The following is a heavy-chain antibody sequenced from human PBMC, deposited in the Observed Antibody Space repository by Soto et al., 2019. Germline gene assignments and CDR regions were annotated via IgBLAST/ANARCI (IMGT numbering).Heavy chain of an antibody. J-gene: IGHJ6*02. Sequence: ASVKVSCKASGYTFTSYGISWVRQAPGQGLEWMGWISAYNGNTNCAQKLQGRVTMTTDTSTSTAYRELRSLRSDDTAVYYCARNVDTAREPDYYYGIDVWGQGTTVTDS. D-gene: IGHD5-18*01. CDR3: ARNVDTAREPDYYYGIDV. CDR1: GYTFTSYG. V-gene: IGHV1-18*01. CDR2: ISAYNGNT.